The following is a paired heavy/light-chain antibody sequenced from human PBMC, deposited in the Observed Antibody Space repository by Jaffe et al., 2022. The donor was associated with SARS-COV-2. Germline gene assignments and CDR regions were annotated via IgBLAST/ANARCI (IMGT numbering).Light chain of an antibody. J-gene: IGLJ3*02. CDR2: DVS. CDR1: SSDIGNDNY. CDR3: SSSTSSSPWL. Sequence: QSVLTQPASVSGSPGQSIAISCTGTSSDIGNDNYVSWHQHHPGKAPKLLIYDVSNRPSGISNRFSGSKSGNTASLTISGLQAEDEADYYCSSSTSSSPWLFGGGTKVTVL. V-gene: IGLV2-14*03.
Heavy chain of an antibody. J-gene: IGHJ4*02. D-gene: IGHD2-15*01. CDR3: AFRGTSGRTY. CDR1: GFTFSNYW. Sequence: EVQLVESGGGLVQPGGSLRLSCAVSGFTFSNYWMHWVRQAPGKGLLWVSLITSDGSNTMYADSVKGRFTISRDNAKNTVYLQMNSLRAEDTAVYYCAFRGTSGRTYWGQGTLVTASS. CDR2: ITSDGSNT. V-gene: IGHV3-74*03.